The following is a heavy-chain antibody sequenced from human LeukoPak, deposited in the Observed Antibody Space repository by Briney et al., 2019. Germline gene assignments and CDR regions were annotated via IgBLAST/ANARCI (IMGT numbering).Heavy chain of an antibody. J-gene: IGHJ3*01. CDR3: ARQRTSTGAFYLSAFDL. Sequence: SETLSLTCVVSGGSISSNDYYWGWVRQPPGKSLESIGSIFYVGSTFYNPSLKSRVTISVDTSTNQFSLTVNSVTAADTALYFCARQRTSTGAFYLSAFDLWGQGKFVSVSS. D-gene: IGHD1-14*01. CDR1: GGSISSNDYY. CDR2: IFYVGST. V-gene: IGHV4-39*01.